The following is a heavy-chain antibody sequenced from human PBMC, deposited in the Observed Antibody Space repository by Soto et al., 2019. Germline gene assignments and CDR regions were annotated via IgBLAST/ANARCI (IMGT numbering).Heavy chain of an antibody. V-gene: IGHV1-18*01. CDR2: ISAYNGNT. D-gene: IGHD6-19*01. J-gene: IGHJ6*02. CDR1: GCIFTTYG. Sequence: QVQLVQSGAEVKKPGASVKVSCKASGCIFTTYGISWVRQAPGQGLEWMGWISAYNGNTNYAQKIQGRVTMTTDTSTSTAYMELRSLRSDDTAVYYCARQQWLYYYYGMDVWGQGTTVTVSS. CDR3: ARQQWLYYYYGMDV.